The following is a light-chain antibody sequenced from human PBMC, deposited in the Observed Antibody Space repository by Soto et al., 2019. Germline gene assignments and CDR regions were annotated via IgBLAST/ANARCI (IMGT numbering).Light chain of an antibody. CDR3: CSYAGSSTMV. J-gene: IGLJ3*02. CDR2: EGA. Sequence: QSVLTQPASVSGSPGQSITISCTGTSSDIGNYKFVSWYQQHPGKAPKLIIYEGAKRPSGVSNHFAGSKSGNTASLTISGLQAEDEADYYCCSYAGSSTMVFGGGTKLTVL. CDR1: SSDIGNYKF. V-gene: IGLV2-23*01.